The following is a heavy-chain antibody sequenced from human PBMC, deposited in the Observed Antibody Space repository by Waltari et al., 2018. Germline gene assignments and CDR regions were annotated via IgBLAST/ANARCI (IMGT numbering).Heavy chain of an antibody. J-gene: IGHJ4*02. CDR2: ISDSGVIT. D-gene: IGHD3-22*01. CDR3: ARHLYSIDYLELAK. CDR1: GFIFLSYA. Sequence: DEHLLESGGGLAQPGGSMRLSCAASGFIFLSYALSWVRQAPGKGLEWVSGISDSGVITKYADSVKGRFTVSRDNSKNTVFLHLNSLRAEDTAFYYCARHLYSIDYLELAKWGQGTLVTVSS. V-gene: IGHV3-23*01.